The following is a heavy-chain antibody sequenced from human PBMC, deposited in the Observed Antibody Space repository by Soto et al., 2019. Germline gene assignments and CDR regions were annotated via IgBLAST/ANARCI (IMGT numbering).Heavy chain of an antibody. J-gene: IGHJ6*02. D-gene: IGHD3-16*01. CDR3: ARARGGLNSYYYGMDV. V-gene: IGHV1-2*02. Sequence: RASVKVSCKASGYTFTGYYMHWVRQAPGQGLEWMGWINPNSGGTNYAQKFQGRVTMTRDTSISTAYMELSRLRSDETAVYYCARARGGLNSYYYGMDVWGQGTTVTVSS. CDR2: INPNSGGT. CDR1: GYTFTGYY.